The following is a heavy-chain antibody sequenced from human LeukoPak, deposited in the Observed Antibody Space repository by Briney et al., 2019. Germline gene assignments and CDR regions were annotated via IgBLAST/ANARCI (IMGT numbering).Heavy chain of an antibody. CDR1: GFTSSSYW. CDR3: ARDSSHYDFWSGYYMYFDY. V-gene: IGHV3-7*01. D-gene: IGHD3-3*01. Sequence: GGSLRLSCAASGFTSSSYWMSWVRQAPGKGLEWVANIKQDGSEKYYVDSVKGRFTISRDNAKNSLYLQMNSLRAEDTAVYYCARDSSHYDFWSGYYMYFDYWGQGTLVTVSS. CDR2: IKQDGSEK. J-gene: IGHJ4*02.